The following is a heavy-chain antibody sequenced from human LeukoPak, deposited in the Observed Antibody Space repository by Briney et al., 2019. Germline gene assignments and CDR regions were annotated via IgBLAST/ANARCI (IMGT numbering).Heavy chain of an antibody. J-gene: IGHJ2*01. CDR3: PRDGAYYGVLPRYLHL. D-gene: IGHD4-17*01. CDR2: IKWNRGSR. CDR1: GFTFNDYG. V-gene: IGHV3-20*01. Sequence: SGGSLRLSCAASGFTFNDYGMSRVRQAPGKGLEWVAGIKWNRGSRGSGDCENDRFTISRDNPDVSVYLQMNSLRPEHMSLYHCPRDGAYYGVLPRYLHLWGRG.